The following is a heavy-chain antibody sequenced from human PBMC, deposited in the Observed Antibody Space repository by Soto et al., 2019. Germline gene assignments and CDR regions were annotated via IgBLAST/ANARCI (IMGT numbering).Heavy chain of an antibody. CDR2: ISSSSSTI. D-gene: IGHD3-10*01. V-gene: IGHV3-48*02. Sequence: EVQLVESGGGLVQPGGSLRLSCAASGFTFSNHGMYWVRQAPGKGLEWVSHISSSSSTIYYADSVKGRFTISRDNAKNSLNLQMDSMTDEDTAVYYCARGMLRGVDYWGQGTLVTVSS. J-gene: IGHJ4*02. CDR3: ARGMLRGVDY. CDR1: GFTFSNHG.